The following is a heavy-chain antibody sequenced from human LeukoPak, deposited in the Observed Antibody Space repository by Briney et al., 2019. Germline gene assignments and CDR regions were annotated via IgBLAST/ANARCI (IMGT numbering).Heavy chain of an antibody. J-gene: IGHJ5*02. D-gene: IGHD3-10*01. CDR1: GGSISSSSYY. Sequence: PSETLSLTCTVSGGSISSSSYYWSWIRQPAGKGLEWIGRIFTSGSTNYNPSLKSRVTISVDTSKNQFSLRLSSVTAADTAVYYCARHLGDRLWFGELLPWGQGTLVTVSS. CDR3: ARHLGDRLWFGELLP. CDR2: IFTSGST. V-gene: IGHV4-61*02.